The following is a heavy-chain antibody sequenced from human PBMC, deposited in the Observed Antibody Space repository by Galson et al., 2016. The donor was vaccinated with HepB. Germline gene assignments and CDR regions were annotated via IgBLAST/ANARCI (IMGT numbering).Heavy chain of an antibody. CDR3: ARIGSNHNFDY. CDR1: GYTFTVYY. CDR2: INPNSGDT. J-gene: IGHJ4*02. V-gene: IGHV1-2*06. D-gene: IGHD2-15*01. Sequence: SVKVSCKASGYTFTVYYMHWVQQAPGQGLEWMGRINPNSGDTNFAQNFQGRVTMTRDTSISTAYMELSRLRSDDTAVYYCARIGSNHNFDYWGQGTLVTVSS.